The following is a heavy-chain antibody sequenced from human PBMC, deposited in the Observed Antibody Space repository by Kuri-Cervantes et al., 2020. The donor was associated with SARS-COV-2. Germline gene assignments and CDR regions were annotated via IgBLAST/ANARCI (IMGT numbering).Heavy chain of an antibody. CDR1: GGSFSGYY. CDR2: INHSGST. Sequence: SQTLSLTCAVYGGSFSGYYWSWIRQPPGKGLEWIGEINHSGSTNYNPSLKSRVTISVDTSKNQFSLKLSSVTAADTAVYYCARDYYGMDVWGQGTTVTVSS. CDR3: ARDYYGMDV. J-gene: IGHJ6*02. V-gene: IGHV4-34*01.